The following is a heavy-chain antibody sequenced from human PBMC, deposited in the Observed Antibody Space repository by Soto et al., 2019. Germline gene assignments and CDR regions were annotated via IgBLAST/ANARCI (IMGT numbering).Heavy chain of an antibody. J-gene: IGHJ6*02. CDR2: ISYDGSNK. Sequence: PGGSLRLSCAASGFPFSSYGMHWVRQAPGKGLEWVAVISYDGSNKYYADSVKGRFTISRDNSKNTLYLQMNSLRAEDTAVYYCAKDMEQQLVFYYGMDVWGQGTTVTVSS. CDR3: AKDMEQQLVFYYGMDV. CDR1: GFPFSSYG. V-gene: IGHV3-30*18. D-gene: IGHD6-13*01.